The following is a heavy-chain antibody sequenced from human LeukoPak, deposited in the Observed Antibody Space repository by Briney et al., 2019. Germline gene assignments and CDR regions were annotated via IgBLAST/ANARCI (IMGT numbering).Heavy chain of an antibody. CDR1: GGSISSYH. CDR3: ARESLSGNYYGMDV. D-gene: IGHD2/OR15-2a*01. CDR2: IYYSGST. Sequence: SETLSLTCAVSGGSISSYHWSWIRQPPGKGLEWLGYIYYSGSTNYNPSLKSRVTISIDTSKNQFSLKLSSVTAADTAVYYCARESLSGNYYGMDVRGQGTTVTVSS. V-gene: IGHV4-59*01. J-gene: IGHJ6*02.